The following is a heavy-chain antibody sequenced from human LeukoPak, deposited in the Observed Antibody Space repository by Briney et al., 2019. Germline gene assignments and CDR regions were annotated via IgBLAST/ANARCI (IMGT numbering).Heavy chain of an antibody. V-gene: IGHV5-51*01. CDR1: GYSFTSYW. J-gene: IGHJ5*02. CDR3: ARRNIAARPAWFDP. Sequence: GESLKISGKGSGYSFTSYWIGWMRQMPGKGLEWMGIIYPGDSDTRYSPSFQGQVTIPADKSISTAYLQWSSLKTSDTAMYYCARRNIAARPAWFDPWGQGTLVTVSS. D-gene: IGHD6-6*01. CDR2: IYPGDSDT.